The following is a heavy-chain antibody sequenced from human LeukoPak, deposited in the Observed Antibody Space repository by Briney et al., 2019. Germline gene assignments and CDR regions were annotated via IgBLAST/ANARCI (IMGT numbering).Heavy chain of an antibody. D-gene: IGHD4-23*01. J-gene: IGHJ5*02. Sequence: KPSETLSLTCTVSGYSISSGYYWGWIRQPPGKGLEWIGSIYHSGSTYYNPSLKSRVTISVDTSKNQSSLKLNSVTAADTAVYYCARDRGSTVVTPSWFDPWGQGTLVTVSS. V-gene: IGHV4-38-2*02. CDR1: GYSISSGYY. CDR3: ARDRGSTVVTPSWFDP. CDR2: IYHSGST.